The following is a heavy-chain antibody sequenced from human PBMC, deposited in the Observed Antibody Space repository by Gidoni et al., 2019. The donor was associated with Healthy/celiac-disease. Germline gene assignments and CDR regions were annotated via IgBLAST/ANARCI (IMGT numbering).Heavy chain of an antibody. J-gene: IGHJ4*02. CDR1: GGTFSSYA. Sequence: QVQLVQSGAEVKKPGSSVKVSCKASGGTFSSYAISWVRQAPGQGLEWMGRIIPSLGIANYAQKFQGRVTITADKSTSTAYMELSSLRSEDTAVYYCARALDTVTTYDYWGQGTLVTVSS. D-gene: IGHD4-17*01. V-gene: IGHV1-69*04. CDR2: IIPSLGIA. CDR3: ARALDTVTTYDY.